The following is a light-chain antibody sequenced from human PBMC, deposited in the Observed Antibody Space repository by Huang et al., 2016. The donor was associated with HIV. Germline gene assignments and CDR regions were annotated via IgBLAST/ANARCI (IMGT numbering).Light chain of an antibody. CDR3: QQFGSSPPYS. Sequence: IVLTQSPDTRSLSPGERATLSCRASQTVTNNYLAWYQQRPGQAPRLLIDGASTRATGIPDRFSGSGSGTDFTLTISRLEPKDFVVYYCQQFGSSPPYSFGQGTKLEIK. CDR2: GAS. J-gene: IGKJ2*03. CDR1: QTVTNNY. V-gene: IGKV3-20*01.